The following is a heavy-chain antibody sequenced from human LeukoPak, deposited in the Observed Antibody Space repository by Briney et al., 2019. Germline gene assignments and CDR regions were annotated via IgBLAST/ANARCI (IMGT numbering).Heavy chain of an antibody. CDR1: GFTFNNYA. D-gene: IGHD6-6*01. CDR2: ISGSGGST. CDR3: AKGTGYTSSSGSVLDY. J-gene: IGHJ4*02. V-gene: IGHV3-23*01. Sequence: PGGSLRLSCAASGFTFNNYAMNWVRQAPGKGLELVSVISGSGGSTHYADSVKGRFTISRDNSKDTLYLQMNSLRPEDTAVYYCAKGTGYTSSSGSVLDYWGQGTLVTVSS.